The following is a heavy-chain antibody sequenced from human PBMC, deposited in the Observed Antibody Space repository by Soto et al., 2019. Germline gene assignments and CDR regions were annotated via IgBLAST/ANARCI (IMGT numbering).Heavy chain of an antibody. V-gene: IGHV3-30-3*01. D-gene: IGHD3-22*01. Sequence: GGSLRLSCAASGFTFSSYAMHWVRQAPGKGLEWVAVISYDGSNKYYADSVKGRFTISRDNSKNTLYLQMNSLRAEDTAVYYCAVDYYDSSGPLDYWGQGTLVTVSS. CDR3: AVDYYDSSGPLDY. CDR2: ISYDGSNK. CDR1: GFTFSSYA. J-gene: IGHJ4*02.